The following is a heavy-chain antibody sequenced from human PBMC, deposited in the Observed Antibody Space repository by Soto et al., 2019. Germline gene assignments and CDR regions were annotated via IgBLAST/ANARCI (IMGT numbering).Heavy chain of an antibody. V-gene: IGHV4-34*01. CDR3: ARVPDSGYDWGHDY. CDR2: INHSGST. D-gene: IGHD5-12*01. J-gene: IGHJ4*02. Sequence: ETLSLTCAVYGGSFSGYYWSWIRQPPGKGLEWIGEINHSGSTNYNPSLKSRVTISVDTSKNQFSLKLSSVTAADTAVYYCARVPDSGYDWGHDYWGQGTLVTVSS. CDR1: GGSFSGYY.